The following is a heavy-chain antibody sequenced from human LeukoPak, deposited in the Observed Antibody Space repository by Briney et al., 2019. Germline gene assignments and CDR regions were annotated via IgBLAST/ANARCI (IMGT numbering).Heavy chain of an antibody. J-gene: IGHJ4*02. D-gene: IGHD3-9*01. V-gene: IGHV3-23*01. CDR3: AKAPFYDILTGNILPSDF. CDR1: VFTLSSYA. Sequence: GGSLRLSCAASVFTLSSYAMSSDRQAPGKGLEWVSAISGSGGSTYYADSVKGRFTISRDHSKNTLYLQMNSLRADDTAVYYCAKAPFYDILTGNILPSDFWGQGTLVTVSS. CDR2: ISGSGGST.